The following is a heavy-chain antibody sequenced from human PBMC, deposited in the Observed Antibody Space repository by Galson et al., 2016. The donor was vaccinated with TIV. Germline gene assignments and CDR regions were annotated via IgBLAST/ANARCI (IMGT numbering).Heavy chain of an antibody. Sequence: SVKVSCKASGYTFNNFGITWVRQAPGQGLEWMGWISGYSVNTNYAQKFQGRVTMTTDTSTSTAYMELRSLGSDETAVYYCARVPHSTYCSTSTCKGYYLDVWGRGTTVTVSS. D-gene: IGHD2-2*01. V-gene: IGHV1-18*01. CDR3: ARVPHSTYCSTSTCKGYYLDV. CDR2: ISGYSVNT. J-gene: IGHJ6*03. CDR1: GYTFNNFG.